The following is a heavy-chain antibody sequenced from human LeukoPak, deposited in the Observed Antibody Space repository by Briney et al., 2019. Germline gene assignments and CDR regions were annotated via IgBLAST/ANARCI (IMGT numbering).Heavy chain of an antibody. Sequence: SETLSLTCAVYGGSFSGYYWSWIRQPPGKGLEWIGEINHSGSTNYNPSLKSRVTISVDTSKNQFSLRLSSVTAADTAVYYCARTCSGGSCYAFVAFDYWGQGTLVTVSS. D-gene: IGHD2-15*01. V-gene: IGHV4-34*01. CDR1: GGSFSGYY. CDR3: ARTCSGGSCYAFVAFDY. J-gene: IGHJ4*02. CDR2: INHSGST.